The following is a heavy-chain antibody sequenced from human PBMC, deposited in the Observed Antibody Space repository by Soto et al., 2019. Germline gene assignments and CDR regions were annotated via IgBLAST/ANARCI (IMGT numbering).Heavy chain of an antibody. CDR2: IIPICGTA. D-gene: IGHD3-10*01. J-gene: IGHJ6*02. CDR1: GGTFSSYA. CDR3: AINPMVRGVIGMDV. V-gene: IGHV1-69*01. Sequence: QVQLVQSGAEVKKPGSSVKVSCKASGGTFSSYAISWVRQAPGQGLEWMGGIIPICGTANYAQKFQGRVTITADESTSTAYIELSSLRSKDTAVYYCAINPMVRGVIGMDVWGQGPTVTVSS.